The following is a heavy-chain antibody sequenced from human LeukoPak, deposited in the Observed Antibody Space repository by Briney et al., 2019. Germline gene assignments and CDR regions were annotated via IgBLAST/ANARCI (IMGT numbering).Heavy chain of an antibody. CDR1: GDSMNNYY. CDR3: ARAPGVLSSFDY. V-gene: IGHV4-4*07. D-gene: IGHD7-27*01. CDR2: LYTSGST. Sequence: PSETLSLTCTVSGDSMNNYYWSWIRQPAGKGLEWIGRLYTSGSTNYNPSLKSRVTMSLDTSKNQFSLRLSSVTAADTAVYYCARAPGVLSSFDYWGQGTLVTVSS. J-gene: IGHJ4*02.